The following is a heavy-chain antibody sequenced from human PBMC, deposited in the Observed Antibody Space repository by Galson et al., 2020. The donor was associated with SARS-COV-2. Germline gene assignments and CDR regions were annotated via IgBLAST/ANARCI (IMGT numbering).Heavy chain of an antibody. CDR1: GYTFTGYY. J-gene: IGHJ6*03. Sequence: DSVKVSCKASGYTFTGYYMHWVRQAPGQGLEWMGRLNPNSGGTNYAQKFQGRVTMTRDTSISTAYMELSRLRSDDTAVYYCARLSGNVWGSYRYRNYYYMDVWGKGTTVTISS. CDR2: LNPNSGGT. CDR3: ARLSGNVWGSYRYRNYYYMDV. V-gene: IGHV1-2*06. D-gene: IGHD3-16*02.